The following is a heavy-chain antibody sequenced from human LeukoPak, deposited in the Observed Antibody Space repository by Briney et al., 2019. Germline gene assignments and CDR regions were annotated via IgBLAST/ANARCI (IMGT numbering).Heavy chain of an antibody. D-gene: IGHD3-10*01. CDR3: ARGQNVYYYGSGSYYSVSYFDY. CDR2: ISYDGSNK. CDR1: GFTFSSYA. V-gene: IGHV3-30*04. Sequence: GRSLRLSCAASGFTFSSYAMHWVRQAPGKGLEWVAVISYDGSNKYYADSVKGRFTISRDNSKSTLYLQMNSLRAEDTAVYYCARGQNVYYYGSGSYYSVSYFDYWGQGTLVTVSS. J-gene: IGHJ4*02.